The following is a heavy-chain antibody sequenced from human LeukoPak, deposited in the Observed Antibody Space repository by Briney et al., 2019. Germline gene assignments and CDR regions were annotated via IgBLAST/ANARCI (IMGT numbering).Heavy chain of an antibody. CDR1: GDSISPYY. J-gene: IGHJ4*02. V-gene: IGHV4-59*12. CDR2: IYYSGDT. Sequence: SETLSLTCTVSGDSISPYYWSWIRHPPGKGLEWIGYIYYSGDTYYNPSLKSRVTISVDRSKNQFSLKLSSVTAADTAVYYCAREGGSGYDFWSGPLNQPDYWGQGTLVTVSS. CDR3: AREGGSGYDFWSGPLNQPDY. D-gene: IGHD3-3*01.